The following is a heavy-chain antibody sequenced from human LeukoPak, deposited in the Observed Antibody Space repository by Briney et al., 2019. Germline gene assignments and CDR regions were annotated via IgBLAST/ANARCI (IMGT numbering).Heavy chain of an antibody. Sequence: GESLKTSCKGSGYTFTSYWIGWVRQMPEKRLEWMGIIYPADSDTRYSPSFQGQVTISADKSISTAYLQWSSLKASDTAMYYCARHPGTTGPLDYWGQGTLVTVSS. J-gene: IGHJ4*02. CDR1: GYTFTSYW. D-gene: IGHD1-7*01. CDR3: ARHPGTTGPLDY. CDR2: IYPADSDT. V-gene: IGHV5-51*01.